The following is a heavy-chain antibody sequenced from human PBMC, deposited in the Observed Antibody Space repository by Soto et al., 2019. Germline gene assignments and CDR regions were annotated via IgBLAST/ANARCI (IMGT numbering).Heavy chain of an antibody. V-gene: IGHV1-46*01. D-gene: IGHD6-19*01. CDR3: AAGYVVAVAGKGYYYYGMDV. J-gene: IGHJ6*02. Sequence: ASVKGSCKASGYTFTSYYMHWVRQAPGQGLEWMGIINPSGGSTSYAQKFQGRVTMTRDTSTSTVYMELSSLRSEDTAVYCCAAGYVVAVAGKGYYYYGMDVWGQGTTVTVSS. CDR1: GYTFTSYY. CDR2: INPSGGST.